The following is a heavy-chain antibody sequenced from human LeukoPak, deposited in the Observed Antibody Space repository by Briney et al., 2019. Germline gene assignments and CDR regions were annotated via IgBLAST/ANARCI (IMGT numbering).Heavy chain of an antibody. Sequence: PGGSLRLSCAASGFTFSSYGMHWVRQAPGKGLEWVAVIWYDGSNKYYADSVKGRFTISRDNSKNTLYLQMNSLRAEDTAVYYCAKPSLYDYSNPWNWFDPWGQGTLVTVSS. CDR2: IWYDGSNK. CDR3: AKPSLYDYSNPWNWFDP. CDR1: GFTFSSYG. J-gene: IGHJ5*02. V-gene: IGHV3-33*06. D-gene: IGHD4-11*01.